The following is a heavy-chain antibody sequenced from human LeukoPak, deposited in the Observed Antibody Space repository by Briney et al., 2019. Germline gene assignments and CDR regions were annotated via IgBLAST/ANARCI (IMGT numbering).Heavy chain of an antibody. CDR1: GSTFSRYW. V-gene: IGHV3-7*01. J-gene: IGHJ4*02. CDR3: ASAAGWELGY. D-gene: IGHD3-10*01. CDR2: IKQDGSER. Sequence: GGSLRLSCAASGSTFSRYWMSWVRQTPEKGLEWVANIKQDGSERNYVDSVKGRFTIPRDNAKNSLYLQMNSLRAEDTAVYYCASAAGWELGYWGQGTLVTVSS.